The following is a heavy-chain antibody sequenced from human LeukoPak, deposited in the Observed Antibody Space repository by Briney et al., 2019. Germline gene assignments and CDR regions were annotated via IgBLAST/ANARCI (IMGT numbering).Heavy chain of an antibody. J-gene: IGHJ3*02. D-gene: IGHD3-22*01. Sequence: SQTLSLTCAVSGGSISSGGYSWSWIWQPPGKGLEWIGYIYHSGSTYYNPSLKSRVTISVDRSKNQFSLKLSSVTAADTAVYYCARNYYDSSGYYQFHDAFDIWGQGIMVTVSS. CDR1: GGSISSGGYS. CDR2: IYHSGST. V-gene: IGHV4-30-2*01. CDR3: ARNYYDSSGYYQFHDAFDI.